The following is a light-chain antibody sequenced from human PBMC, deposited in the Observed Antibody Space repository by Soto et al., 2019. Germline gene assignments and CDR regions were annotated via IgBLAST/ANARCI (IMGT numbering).Light chain of an antibody. V-gene: IGLV2-14*01. CDR2: EVN. Sequence: QSVLTLPASLSGSPGQSITISCTGTSSDIGAYDYVSWFQQHPGKAPKLMISEVNNRPSGVSNRFSGSKSGNTAYLTISGLQVEDEAEYFFSSFTTTSTHVFGHGTTVTVL. CDR3: SSFTTTSTHV. J-gene: IGLJ1*01. CDR1: SSDIGAYDY.